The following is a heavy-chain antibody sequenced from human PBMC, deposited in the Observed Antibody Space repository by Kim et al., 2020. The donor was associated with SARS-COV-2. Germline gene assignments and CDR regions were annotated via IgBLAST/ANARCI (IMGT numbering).Heavy chain of an antibody. CDR3: ARGPLNVPATAKPFDY. D-gene: IGHD2-2*01. CDR1: GGSFSGYY. V-gene: IGHV4-34*01. CDR2: INHSGST. Sequence: SETLSLTCAVYGGSFSGYYWSWIRQPPGKGLEWIGEINHSGSTNYNPSLKSRVTISVDTSKNQFPLKLSSVTAADTAVYYCARGPLNVPATAKPFDYWGQGTLVTVSS. J-gene: IGHJ4*02.